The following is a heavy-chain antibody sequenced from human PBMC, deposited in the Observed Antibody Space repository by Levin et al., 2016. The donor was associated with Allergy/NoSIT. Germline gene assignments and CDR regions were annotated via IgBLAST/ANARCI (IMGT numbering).Heavy chain of an antibody. V-gene: IGHV2-70*01. Sequence: SGPTLVKPTQTLTLTCTFSGFLLTTSGMCVTWIRQPPGKALEWLALIDWDDDKYYTTSLKTRLTISKDTSKNQVVLTMTNVDPEDTATYYCARIRRNYYYGMDVWGQGTTVTVSS. CDR3: ARIRRNYYYGMDV. CDR1: GFLLTTSGMC. J-gene: IGHJ6*02. CDR2: IDWDDDK.